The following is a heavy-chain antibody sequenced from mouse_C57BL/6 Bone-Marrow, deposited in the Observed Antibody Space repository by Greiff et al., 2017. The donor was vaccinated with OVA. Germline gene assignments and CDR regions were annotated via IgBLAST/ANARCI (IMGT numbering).Heavy chain of an antibody. Sequence: VQLKQSGPGLVKPSQSLSLTCSVTGYSITSGYYWNWIRQFPGNKLEWMGYISYDGSNNYNPSLKNRISITRDTSKNQFFLKLNSVTTEDTATYYCAREVTTAYWGQGTLVTVSA. CDR2: ISYDGSN. J-gene: IGHJ3*01. D-gene: IGHD2-2*01. CDR3: AREVTTAY. V-gene: IGHV3-6*01. CDR1: GYSITSGYY.